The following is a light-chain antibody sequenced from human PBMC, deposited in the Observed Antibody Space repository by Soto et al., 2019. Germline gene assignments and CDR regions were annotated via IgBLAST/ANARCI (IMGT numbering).Light chain of an antibody. Sequence: QSALTQPASVSGSPGQSITISCTGTSSDVGGYNYVSWYQQHPGKAPKLMIYEVSKRPSGVSNRFSGSKSGNTASLTISGLQAEDEGDYYCSSYTSSSTVVFGGGTKVTVI. J-gene: IGLJ2*01. CDR2: EVS. CDR1: SSDVGGYNY. V-gene: IGLV2-14*01. CDR3: SSYTSSSTVV.